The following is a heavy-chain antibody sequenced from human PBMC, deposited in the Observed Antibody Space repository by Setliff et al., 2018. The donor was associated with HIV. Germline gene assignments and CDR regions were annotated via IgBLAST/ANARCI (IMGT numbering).Heavy chain of an antibody. CDR2: VYFSGGG. V-gene: IGHV4-34*01. J-gene: IGHJ4*02. CDR1: GGSFSGYY. CDR3: ARGGYIAARFYYFDY. Sequence: LSLTCAVYGGSFSGYYWAWIRQPPGQGLEWIGSVYFSGGGYYNPSLKSRVTISMDMSNNQLSLRLTSVTAADTAVYYCARGGYIAARFYYFDYWGQGLLVTVSS. D-gene: IGHD6-6*01.